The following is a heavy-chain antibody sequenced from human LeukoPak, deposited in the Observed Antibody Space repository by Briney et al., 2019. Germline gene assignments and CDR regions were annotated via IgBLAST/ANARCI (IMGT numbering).Heavy chain of an antibody. V-gene: IGHV1-69*13. CDR2: IIPLFGTS. Sequence: GASVKVSCKASGGPFSSYAISWLRQAPGQGLEWVGGIIPLFGTSNYAQNFQGRVTITADESTSTAYMELSSLRSEDTAVYYCARPRISGYHYQNFDYWGQGTLVTVSS. CDR1: GGPFSSYA. CDR3: ARPRISGYHYQNFDY. D-gene: IGHD3-22*01. J-gene: IGHJ4*02.